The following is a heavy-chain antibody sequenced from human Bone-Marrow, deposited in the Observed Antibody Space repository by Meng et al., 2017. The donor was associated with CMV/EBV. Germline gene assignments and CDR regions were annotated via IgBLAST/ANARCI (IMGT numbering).Heavy chain of an antibody. CDR2: IRYDGSNK. D-gene: IGHD1-7*01. V-gene: IGHV3-30*02. J-gene: IGHJ4*02. CDR1: GFTFSSYG. Sequence: GESLKISCAASGFTFSSYGMHWVRQAPGKGLEWVAFIRYDGSNKYYADSVKGRFTISRDNSKNTLYLQMNSLRAEDTAVYYCANELGYNCNYDYWGQGTLVTVSS. CDR3: ANELGYNCNYDY.